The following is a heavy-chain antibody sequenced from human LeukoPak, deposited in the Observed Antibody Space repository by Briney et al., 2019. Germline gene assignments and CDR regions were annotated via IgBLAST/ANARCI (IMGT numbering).Heavy chain of an antibody. Sequence: ASVKVSCKASGYTFTSYYMHWVRQAPGQGLEWMGWINPNSGGTNYAQKFQGRVTMTRDTSISTAYMDLSRLRSDDTAVYYCARDHGWFGESDAFNIWGQGTMVTVSS. J-gene: IGHJ3*02. CDR3: ARDHGWFGESDAFNI. D-gene: IGHD3-10*01. V-gene: IGHV1-2*02. CDR2: INPNSGGT. CDR1: GYTFTSYY.